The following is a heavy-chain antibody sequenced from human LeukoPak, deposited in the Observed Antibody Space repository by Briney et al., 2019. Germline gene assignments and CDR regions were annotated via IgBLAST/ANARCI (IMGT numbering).Heavy chain of an antibody. CDR1: GFTFSSYG. J-gene: IGHJ4*02. CDR3: GKGDTSGYYYFEY. Sequence: GGSLRLSCAASGFTFSSYGMSWVRQAPGKGLEWVSVISGSGGSTYYADSVKGRFTTSRDNSKNTLYLQMNSLIAEDTAVYYCGKGDTSGYYYFEYWGQGTLVTVSS. CDR2: ISGSGGST. V-gene: IGHV3-23*01. D-gene: IGHD3-22*01.